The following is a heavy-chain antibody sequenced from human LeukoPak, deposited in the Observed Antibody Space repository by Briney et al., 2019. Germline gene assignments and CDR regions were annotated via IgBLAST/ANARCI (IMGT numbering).Heavy chain of an antibody. V-gene: IGHV4-38-2*02. J-gene: IGHJ6*02. Sequence: RASETLSLTCTVSGYSISSGYYWGWIRQPPGKGLEWIGSFYHSGATYYNPSLKSRVTIPLDTSKNQFSLNLSSVTAADTAVYYCAREDPQTTVPEGMDVWGQGTTVTVSS. CDR2: FYHSGAT. D-gene: IGHD4-17*01. CDR1: GYSISSGYY. CDR3: AREDPQTTVPEGMDV.